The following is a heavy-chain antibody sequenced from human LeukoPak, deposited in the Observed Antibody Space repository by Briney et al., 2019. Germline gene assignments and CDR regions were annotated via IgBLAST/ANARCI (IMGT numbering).Heavy chain of an antibody. V-gene: IGHV3-15*05. CDR2: IKSKTDGGTT. CDR3: MRGLFGVVNDALDI. D-gene: IGHD3-3*01. J-gene: IGHJ3*02. CDR1: GFTFNNAW. Sequence: GGSLRLSCAASGFTFNNAWINWVRQAPGKGREWVGRIKSKTDGGTTDYAAPVKSRFTISRDDSKNTLYLQMNSLKTEDTAMYYGMRGLFGVVNDALDIWGQGTLVTVSS.